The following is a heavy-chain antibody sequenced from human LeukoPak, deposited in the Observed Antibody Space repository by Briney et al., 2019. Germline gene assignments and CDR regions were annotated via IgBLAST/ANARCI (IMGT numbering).Heavy chain of an antibody. V-gene: IGHV3-21*01. CDR1: GFTFSSYS. CDR2: INSDSSHI. D-gene: IGHD2-2*02. CDR3: ARGPIPDY. Sequence: GGSLRLSCAASGFTFSSYSMNWVRQAPGKGLEWVSSINSDSSHIYYADSVKGRFTISRDNAKNSLYLQMNSLRAEDTAVYYCARGPIPDYWGQGTLVTVSS. J-gene: IGHJ4*02.